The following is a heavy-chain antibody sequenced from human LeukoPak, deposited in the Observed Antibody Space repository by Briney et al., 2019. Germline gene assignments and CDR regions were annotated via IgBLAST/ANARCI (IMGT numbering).Heavy chain of an antibody. J-gene: IGHJ4*02. CDR2: IHYSGDT. CDR3: AGYCGGGSCADS. CDR1: GASISSYY. Sequence: SETLSLTCTVPGASISSYYWTWIRQPPGKGLEWIGYIHYSGDTKCNPSLKSRVTISVDTSKNQVSLQLNSVTAADTAVYYCAGYCGGGSCADSWGQGTLVTVSS. D-gene: IGHD2-15*01. V-gene: IGHV4-59*08.